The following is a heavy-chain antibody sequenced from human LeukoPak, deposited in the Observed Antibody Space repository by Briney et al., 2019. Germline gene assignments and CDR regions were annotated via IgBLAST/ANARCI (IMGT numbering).Heavy chain of an antibody. D-gene: IGHD3-22*01. CDR3: ARGPHYYDSSGSDYFDY. J-gene: IGHJ4*02. V-gene: IGHV4-34*01. CDR1: GGSFSGYY. Sequence: SETLSLTCAVYGGSFSGYYWSWIRQPPGKGLEWIGEINHSGSTNYDPSLKSRVTISVDTSKNQFSLKLSSVTAEDTAVYYCARGPHYYDSSGSDYFDYWGQGTLVTVSS. CDR2: INHSGST.